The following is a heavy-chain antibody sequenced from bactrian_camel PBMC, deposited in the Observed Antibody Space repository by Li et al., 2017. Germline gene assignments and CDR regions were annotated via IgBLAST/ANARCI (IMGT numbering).Heavy chain of an antibody. D-gene: IGHD3*01. CDR3: AASGGQLGRWCYEFPVNWVSWLYN. J-gene: IGHJ4*01. V-gene: IGHV3S55*01. Sequence: QVQLVESGGGSVQAGGSLTLSCAATGLTYSPVCLGWFRQAPAHKRVGVAAVEYGGGAHYADSVKGRFTVSQDNVKNTLYLHMNNLKPEDTAMYHCAASGGQLGRWCYEFPVNWVSWLYNWGQGTQVTVS. CDR2: VEYGGGA. CDR1: GLTYSPVC.